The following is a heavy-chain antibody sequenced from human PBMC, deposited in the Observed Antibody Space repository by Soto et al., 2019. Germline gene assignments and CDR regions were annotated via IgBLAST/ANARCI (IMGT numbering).Heavy chain of an antibody. J-gene: IGHJ6*03. Sequence: SETLSLTCTVSGGSISSSSYYWGWIRQPPGKGLEWIGSIYYSGSTYYNPSLKSRVTISVDTSKNQFSLKLSSVTAADTAVYYCARLGQDCSSTSCLNGPSYYYYYYMDVWGKGTTVTVSS. CDR3: ARLGQDCSSTSCLNGPSYYYYYYMDV. D-gene: IGHD2-2*01. CDR1: GGSISSSSYY. V-gene: IGHV4-39*01. CDR2: IYYSGST.